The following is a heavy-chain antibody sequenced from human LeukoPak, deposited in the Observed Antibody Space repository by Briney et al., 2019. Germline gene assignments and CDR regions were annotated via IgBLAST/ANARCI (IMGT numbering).Heavy chain of an antibody. J-gene: IGHJ4*02. Sequence: SETLSLTCTVSSGSINSYYWGWVRQPAGRGPEWIGRIYTTGKTLYNPSLKSRLTISVDTSKRQFSLNLRSVTAADTAIYYCARHGYTASHYFLDFWSQGTLFTVSS. CDR3: ARHGYTASHYFLDF. CDR1: SGSINSYY. CDR2: IYTTGKT. V-gene: IGHV4-4*07. D-gene: IGHD3-16*01.